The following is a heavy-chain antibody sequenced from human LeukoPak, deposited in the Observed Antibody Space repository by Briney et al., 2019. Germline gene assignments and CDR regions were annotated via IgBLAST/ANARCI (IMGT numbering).Heavy chain of an antibody. CDR1: GFIFSSYA. CDR2: ISYDGSNK. CDR3: ARSIMQGYYGMDV. Sequence: GGSLRLSCAASGFIFSSYAMHWVRQAPGKGLEGVAVISYDGSNKYYADSVKGRFTISRDNSKNTLYLQMNSLRAEDTAVYYCARSIMQGYYGMDVWGQGTTVTVSS. D-gene: IGHD3-16*01. J-gene: IGHJ6*02. V-gene: IGHV3-30-3*01.